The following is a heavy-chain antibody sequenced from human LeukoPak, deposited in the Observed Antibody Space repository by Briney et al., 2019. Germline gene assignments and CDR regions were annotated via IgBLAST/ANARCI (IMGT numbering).Heavy chain of an antibody. V-gene: IGHV3-11*06. CDR1: GSTFSNYY. J-gene: IGHJ4*02. Sequence: AGGSLRLSCATSGSTFSNYYMTWVRQAPGKGLEWVSYIRSDSSYINYAESVKGRFTISRDNAKNSLYLQMNTLRAEDTAVYYCARDRTTVTTFDYWGQGTLVTVSS. CDR3: ARDRTTVTTFDY. D-gene: IGHD4-17*01. CDR2: IRSDSSYI.